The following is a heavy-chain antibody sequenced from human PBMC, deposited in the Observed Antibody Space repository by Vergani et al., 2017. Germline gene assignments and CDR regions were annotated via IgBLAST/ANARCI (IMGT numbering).Heavy chain of an antibody. V-gene: IGHV1-69*02. D-gene: IGHD4-17*01. CDR2: IIPVLGIA. J-gene: IGHJ1*01. Sequence: QVQLVQSGAEVRKPGSSVKVSCKASGGIFSSFSIGWVRQAPRQGLEWMGRIIPVLGIADYGQKFQGRLTITADTSTTTAYMELSSLSSEDTAVYFCARSDYGDTAGEYFQHWGQGTLVTVSS. CDR3: ARSDYGDTAGEYFQH. CDR1: GGIFSSFS.